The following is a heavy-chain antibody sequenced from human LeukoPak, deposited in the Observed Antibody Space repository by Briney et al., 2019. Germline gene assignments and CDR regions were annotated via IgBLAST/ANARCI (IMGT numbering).Heavy chain of an antibody. Sequence: SETLSFTCTVSGGSISTYYWSWIRQPPGKGLEWIGYIYDSGSTSYNPTLKSRVTISVDTSKNHFSLKLSSVTAADTAVYHCARRSPYLRAFDIWGQGTMVTVSS. J-gene: IGHJ3*02. D-gene: IGHD2-21*01. CDR3: ARRSPYLRAFDI. CDR2: IYDSGST. CDR1: GGSISTYY. V-gene: IGHV4-59*08.